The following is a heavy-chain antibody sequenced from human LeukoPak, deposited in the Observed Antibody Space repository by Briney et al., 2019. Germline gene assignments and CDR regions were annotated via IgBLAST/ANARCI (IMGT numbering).Heavy chain of an antibody. J-gene: IGHJ6*02. D-gene: IGHD3-9*01. V-gene: IGHV1-2*02. CDR1: GYTFTGYY. Sequence: ASVKVSCKASGYTFTGYYIHWVRQAPGQGLEWMGWINPNNGGTNSAQKFQGRVTMTRDTSISTAYMELSRLTSDDTAVFFCARGPPGGYFDWLQPYYGMDVWGPGTTVTVSS. CDR2: INPNNGGT. CDR3: ARGPPGGYFDWLQPYYGMDV.